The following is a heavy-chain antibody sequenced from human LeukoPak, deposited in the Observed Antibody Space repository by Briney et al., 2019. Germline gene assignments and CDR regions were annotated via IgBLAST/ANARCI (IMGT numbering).Heavy chain of an antibody. CDR1: GFTFTSSA. J-gene: IGHJ6*02. CDR2: IVFGSGNT. D-gene: IGHD5-18*01. V-gene: IGHV1-58*02. Sequence: TSVKVSCKASGFTFTSSAMQWVRQARGQRLEWIGWIVFGSGNTNYAQKFQERVTITRDMSTSTAYMELSSLRSEDTAVYYCAAATGYSYGRYYYYGMDVWGQGTTVTVSS. CDR3: AAATGYSYGRYYYYGMDV.